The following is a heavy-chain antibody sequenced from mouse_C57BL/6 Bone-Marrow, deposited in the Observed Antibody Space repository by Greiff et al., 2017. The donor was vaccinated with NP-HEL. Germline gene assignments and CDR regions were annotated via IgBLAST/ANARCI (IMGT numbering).Heavy chain of an antibody. CDR3: RGLWLRLGYWYFDV. CDR1: GYTFTSYW. D-gene: IGHD2-2*01. Sequence: EVQVVESGTVLARPGASVKMSCKTSGYTFTSYWMHWVKQRPGQGLEWIGAIYPGNSDTSYNQKFKGKAKLTAVTSASTAYMELSSLTNEDSAVYYCRGLWLRLGYWYFDVWGTGTTVTVSS. J-gene: IGHJ1*03. V-gene: IGHV1-5*01. CDR2: IYPGNSDT.